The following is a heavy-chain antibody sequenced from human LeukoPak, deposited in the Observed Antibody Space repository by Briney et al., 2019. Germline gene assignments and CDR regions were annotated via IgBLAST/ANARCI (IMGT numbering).Heavy chain of an antibody. D-gene: IGHD1-1*01. CDR2: IHYSGTT. CDR1: RGSISSSSYY. CDR3: ARASWNYLEW. V-gene: IGHV4-39*01. J-gene: IGHJ4*02. Sequence: KPSETLSLTCTVSRGSISSSSYYWGWIRQPPGKGLEWIGSIHYSGTTYYKVSLKSRVTISVDTSKNQFSLKLSSVTAADTAVYYCARASWNYLEWWGQGSLVTVSS.